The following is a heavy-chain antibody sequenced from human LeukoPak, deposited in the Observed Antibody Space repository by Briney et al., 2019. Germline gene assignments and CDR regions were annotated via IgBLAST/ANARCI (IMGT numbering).Heavy chain of an antibody. CDR3: AKDISGGNSETYIDY. Sequence: GGSLRLSCAASGFTFSSYSMNWVRQAPGKGLEWVSSISSSSSYIYYADSAKGRFTISRDNSKNTLYLQMNSLRAEDTAVYYCAKDISGGNSETYIDYWGQGTLVAVSS. V-gene: IGHV3-21*04. CDR2: ISSSSSYI. D-gene: IGHD4-23*01. J-gene: IGHJ4*02. CDR1: GFTFSSYS.